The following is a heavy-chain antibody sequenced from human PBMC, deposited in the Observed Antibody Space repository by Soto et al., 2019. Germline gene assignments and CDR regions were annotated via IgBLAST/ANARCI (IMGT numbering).Heavy chain of an antibody. CDR1: GFTFSTNA. Sequence: EVQLLESGGGLVQPGGSLRLSCAASGFTFSTNAMTWVRQAPGKGLEWVSSISDSGIRTYYAESVKGRFTVSRDNSKITLYLQMNSLGAEDTAVYYCAKIWRTGNWLFDLWGRGTLVTVS. CDR3: AKIWRTGNWLFDL. V-gene: IGHV3-23*01. J-gene: IGHJ2*01. D-gene: IGHD3-3*01. CDR2: ISDSGIRT.